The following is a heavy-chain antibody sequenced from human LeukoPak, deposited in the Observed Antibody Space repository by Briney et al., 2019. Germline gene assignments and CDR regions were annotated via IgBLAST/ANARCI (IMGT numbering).Heavy chain of an antibody. Sequence: GGSLRLSCAASGFTFSSYAMSWVRQAPGKGVEWVSAISGSGGSTYYADPVKGRFTISRDNSKNTLYLQMNSLNDEDTAVYYCAKAPIVALQDYWGQGTLVTVSS. CDR3: AKAPIVALQDY. D-gene: IGHD5-12*01. CDR1: GFTFSSYA. CDR2: ISGSGGST. J-gene: IGHJ4*02. V-gene: IGHV3-23*01.